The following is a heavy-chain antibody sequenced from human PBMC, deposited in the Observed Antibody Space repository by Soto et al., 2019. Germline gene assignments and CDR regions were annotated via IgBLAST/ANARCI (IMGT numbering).Heavy chain of an antibody. CDR1: GYTFTSYG. CDR2: ISAYNGNT. D-gene: IGHD3-3*01. CDR3: ARAPIDFWSGRHDY. V-gene: IGHV1-18*01. Sequence: QVQLVQSGAEVKKPGASVKVSCKASGYTFTSYGISWVRQAPGQGLEWMGWISAYNGNTNYTHKLQGRVTITTNTSTSTAYMELRSLSSDDTAVYYCARAPIDFWSGRHDYWGQGTLVTVSS. J-gene: IGHJ4*02.